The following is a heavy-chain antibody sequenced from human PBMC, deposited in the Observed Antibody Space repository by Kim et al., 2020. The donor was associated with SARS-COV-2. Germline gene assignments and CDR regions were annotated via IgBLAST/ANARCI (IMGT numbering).Heavy chain of an antibody. Sequence: GESLKISCKGSGYSFTSYWIGWVRQMPGKGLEWMGIIYPGDSDTRYSPSFQGQVTISADKSISTAYLQWSSLKASDTAMYYCARHVYSSSWYDRVTSYYYYYGMDVWGQGTTVTVSS. CDR2: IYPGDSDT. D-gene: IGHD6-13*01. V-gene: IGHV5-51*01. CDR1: GYSFTSYW. J-gene: IGHJ6*02. CDR3: ARHVYSSSWYDRVTSYYYYYGMDV.